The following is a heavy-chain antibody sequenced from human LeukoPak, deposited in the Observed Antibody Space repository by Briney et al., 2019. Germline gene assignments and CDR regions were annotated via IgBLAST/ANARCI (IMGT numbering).Heavy chain of an antibody. CDR1: GFTFSTYT. J-gene: IGHJ4*02. D-gene: IGHD3-22*01. V-gene: IGHV3-21*01. Sequence: GGSLRLSCAASGFTFSTYTMNWVRQAPGKGLEWVSSISSNSRYIFYADSIKGRFTISRDNAKNSLYLQVNSLRAEDTAVYYDSSGYLDCWGQGTQVTVSS. CDR3: SSGYLDC. CDR2: ISSNSRYI.